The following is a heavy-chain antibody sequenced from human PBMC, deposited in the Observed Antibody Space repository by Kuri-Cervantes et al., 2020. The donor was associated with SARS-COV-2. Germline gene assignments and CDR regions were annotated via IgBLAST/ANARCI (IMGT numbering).Heavy chain of an antibody. D-gene: IGHD3-16*01. CDR3: ARSVIIFGGVIFNQ. Sequence: SETLSLTCTVSGGSISSESYYWSWIRQPPGRGLEWVGHICHTGSTNYNPSLKSRLTISVDTSKSQFSLKLSSVTAADTAVYYCARSVIIFGGVIFNQWGQGTLVTVSS. J-gene: IGHJ4*02. CDR1: GGSISSESYY. CDR2: ICHTGST. V-gene: IGHV4-61*01.